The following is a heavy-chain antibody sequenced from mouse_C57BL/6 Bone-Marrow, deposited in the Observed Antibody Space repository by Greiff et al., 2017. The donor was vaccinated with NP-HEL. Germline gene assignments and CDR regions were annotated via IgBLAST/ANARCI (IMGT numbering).Heavy chain of an antibody. CDR3: ARENWGFAY. D-gene: IGHD4-1*01. V-gene: IGHV1-19*01. Sequence: EVQLQQSGPVLVKPGASVKMSCKASGYTFTDYYMNWVKQSHGKSLEWIGVINPYNGGTSYNQKFKGKATLTVDKSSSTAYMELNSLTSEDSAVYYCARENWGFAYWGQGTLVTVSA. CDR2: INPYNGGT. CDR1: GYTFTDYY. J-gene: IGHJ3*01.